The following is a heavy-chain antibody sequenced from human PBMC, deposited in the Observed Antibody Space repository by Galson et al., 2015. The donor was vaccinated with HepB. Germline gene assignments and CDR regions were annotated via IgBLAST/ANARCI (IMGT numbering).Heavy chain of an antibody. J-gene: IGHJ5*02. CDR2: IYWDDDK. CDR3: APLTGYDFWSGYWGWFDP. V-gene: IGHV2-5*02. CDR1: GFSLSTSGVG. D-gene: IGHD3-3*01. Sequence: PALVKPTQTLTLTCTFSGFSLSTSGVGVGWIRQPPGKALEWLALIYWDDDKRYSPSLKSRLTITKDTSKNQVVLTMTNMDPVDTATYYCAPLTGYDFWSGYWGWFDPWGQGTLVTVSS.